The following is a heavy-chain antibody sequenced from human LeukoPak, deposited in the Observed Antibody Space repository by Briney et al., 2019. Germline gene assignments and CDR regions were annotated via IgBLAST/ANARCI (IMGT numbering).Heavy chain of an antibody. V-gene: IGHV1-2*02. J-gene: IGHJ4*02. Sequence: ASVKVSCKASGYTFTGYYMHWVRQAPGQGLEWMGWINPNSGDTNYAQKFQARVTMTRDTSISTAYMELSRLRSDDTAVYYCAREVRGDYYDSGYYSDYWGQGTLVTVSS. CDR3: AREVRGDYYDSGYYSDY. CDR2: INPNSGDT. D-gene: IGHD3-10*01. CDR1: GYTFTGYY.